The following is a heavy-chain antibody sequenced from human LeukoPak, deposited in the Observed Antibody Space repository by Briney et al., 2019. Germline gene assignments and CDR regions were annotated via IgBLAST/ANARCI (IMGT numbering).Heavy chain of an antibody. CDR3: ARVAYSGYVEGIDY. D-gene: IGHD5-12*01. J-gene: IGHJ4*02. V-gene: IGHV3-23*01. CDR2: ISGSGGST. CDR1: GFTFSSYA. Sequence: AGGSLRLSCAASGFTFSSYAMSWVRQAPGKGLEWVSAISGSGGSTYYADSVKGRFTISRDNSKNTLYLQMNSLRAEDTAVYYCARVAYSGYVEGIDYWGQGTLVTVSS.